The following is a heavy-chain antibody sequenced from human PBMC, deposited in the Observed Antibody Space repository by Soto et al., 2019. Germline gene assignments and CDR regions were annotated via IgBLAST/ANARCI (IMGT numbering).Heavy chain of an antibody. Sequence: ASVKVSCKASGYTFTSYDINWVRQATGQGLEWMGWMNPNSGNTGYAQKFQGRGTMTRNTSISTAYMELSSLRSEDTAVYYCARGRGGIDYYYGMDVWGQGTTVTVSS. V-gene: IGHV1-8*01. CDR3: ARGRGGIDYYYGMDV. CDR2: MNPNSGNT. D-gene: IGHD6-13*01. CDR1: GYTFTSYD. J-gene: IGHJ6*02.